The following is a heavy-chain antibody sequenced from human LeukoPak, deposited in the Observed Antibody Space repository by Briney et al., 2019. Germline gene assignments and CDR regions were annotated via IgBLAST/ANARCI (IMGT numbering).Heavy chain of an antibody. J-gene: IGHJ4*02. V-gene: IGHV3-21*01. CDR1: GFTFSSYS. D-gene: IGHD2-15*01. CDR2: ISSSGSYI. Sequence: GGSLRLSCAASGFTFSSYSMNWVRQAPGKGLDWVSSISSSGSYIYYADSVKGRFTISRDNAKNSLYLQMNSLRAEDTAVYYCARVGNKGGDYWGQGTLVTVSS. CDR3: ARVGNKGGDY.